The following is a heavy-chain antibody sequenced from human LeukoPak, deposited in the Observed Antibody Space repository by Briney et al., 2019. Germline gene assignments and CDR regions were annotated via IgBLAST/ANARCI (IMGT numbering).Heavy chain of an antibody. CDR1: GYTLTGYY. CDR3: ARDDYYDSSGLDY. CDR2: INPYSGAT. V-gene: IGHV1-2*02. D-gene: IGHD3-22*01. J-gene: IGHJ4*02. Sequence: VASVKVSCKASGYTLTGYYMHWVRQAPGQGLEWMGWINPYSGATNYAQKFQGRVTMTRDTSISTAYMDLSSLKSDDTAVYYCARDDYYDSSGLDYWGQGILVTVSS.